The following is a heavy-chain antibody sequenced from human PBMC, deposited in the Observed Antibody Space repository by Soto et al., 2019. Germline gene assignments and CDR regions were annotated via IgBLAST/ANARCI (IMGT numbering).Heavy chain of an antibody. Sequence: SVKVSCKASGGTFSSYAISWVRQAPGQGLEWMGGIIPIFGTANYAQKFQGRVTITADKSTSTAYMKLSSLRSEDTAVYYCAKFWSGYYNWFDPWGQGTLVTVSS. CDR3: AKFWSGYYNWFDP. D-gene: IGHD3-3*01. CDR1: GGTFSSYA. CDR2: IIPIFGTA. V-gene: IGHV1-69*06. J-gene: IGHJ5*02.